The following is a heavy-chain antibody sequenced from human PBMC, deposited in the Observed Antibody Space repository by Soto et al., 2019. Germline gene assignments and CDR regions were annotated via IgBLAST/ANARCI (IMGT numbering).Heavy chain of an antibody. J-gene: IGHJ3*02. CDR3: ASHLLSAFDI. Sequence: SETLSLTCTVSGGSISTYHWNWIRQPPGKGLEWIGYIYNIGNTNYNPSLKSRVTISVDTSKNQFSLKLSSVIAADAAVYYCASHLLSAFDIWGQGTVVTVSS. CDR1: GGSISTYH. CDR2: IYNIGNT. V-gene: IGHV4-59*01.